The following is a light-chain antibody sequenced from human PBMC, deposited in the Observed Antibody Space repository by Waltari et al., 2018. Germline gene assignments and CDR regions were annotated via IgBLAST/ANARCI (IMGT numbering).Light chain of an antibody. CDR1: ESISIW. V-gene: IGKV1-5*03. CDR3: QQYDSESYT. Sequence: DIQMTQSPSTLSASVGDKVTITCRAKESISIWLAWYQHQPGTAPKLLIYRASTLERGVPSRFSGAGSGTEFTLTISSLQPDDFATYYCQQYDSESYTFGQGTKLEIK. CDR2: RAS. J-gene: IGKJ2*01.